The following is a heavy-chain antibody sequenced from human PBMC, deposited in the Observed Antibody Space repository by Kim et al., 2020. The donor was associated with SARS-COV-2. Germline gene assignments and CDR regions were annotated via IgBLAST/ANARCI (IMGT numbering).Heavy chain of an antibody. V-gene: IGHV3-48*02. D-gene: IGHD3-16*01. CDR3: VRDRMGGAFDI. Sequence: IYDADSVKGRFTISRDKAKNSRYLQMNSLRDEDTAVYYCVRDRMGGAFDIWGQGTMVTVSS. J-gene: IGHJ3*02. CDR2: I.